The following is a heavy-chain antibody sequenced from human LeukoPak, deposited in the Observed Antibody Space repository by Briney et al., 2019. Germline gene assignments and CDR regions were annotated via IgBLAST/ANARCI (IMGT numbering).Heavy chain of an antibody. V-gene: IGHV1-18*01. J-gene: IGHJ6*03. Sequence: ASVKVSCKASSYTFTSYGISWVRQAPGQGLEWMGWISAYNGNTNYAQKLQGRVTMTTDTSTSTAYMELRSLRSDDTAVYYCARSEQFPYYMDVWGKGTTVTVSS. CDR1: SYTFTSYG. CDR3: ARSEQFPYYMDV. CDR2: ISAYNGNT. D-gene: IGHD6-19*01.